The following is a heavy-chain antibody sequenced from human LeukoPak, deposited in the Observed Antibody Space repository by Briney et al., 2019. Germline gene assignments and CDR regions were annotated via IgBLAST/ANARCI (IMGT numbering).Heavy chain of an antibody. J-gene: IGHJ4*02. Sequence: GGYLRLYCAASGFTFSSYSMNWVRQAPGKGLEWVSSISSSSSYIYYADSVKGRFTISRDNAKNSLYLQMNSLRAEDTAVYYCARDAYYYDSSGYYDYWGQGTLVTVSS. CDR1: GFTFSSYS. CDR3: ARDAYYYDSSGYYDY. V-gene: IGHV3-21*01. CDR2: ISSSSSYI. D-gene: IGHD3-22*01.